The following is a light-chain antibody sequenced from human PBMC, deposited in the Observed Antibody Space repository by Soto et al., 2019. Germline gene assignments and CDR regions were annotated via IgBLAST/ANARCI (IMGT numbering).Light chain of an antibody. CDR2: GAS. CDR3: QQYGSSPVT. J-gene: IGKJ1*01. V-gene: IGKV3-20*01. Sequence: EIELTQSPGTLSLSAGERATLSCRASQSVSSSYLAWYQQKPGQAPRLLIYGASSRATGIPDRFSGSGSGTDFTLTISRLEPEDFAVYYCQQYGSSPVTFGQGTKVEIK. CDR1: QSVSSSY.